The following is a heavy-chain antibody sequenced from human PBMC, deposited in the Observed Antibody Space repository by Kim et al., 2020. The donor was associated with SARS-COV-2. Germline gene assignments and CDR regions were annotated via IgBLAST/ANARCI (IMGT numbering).Heavy chain of an antibody. V-gene: IGHV4-34*01. CDR2: INHSGST. D-gene: IGHD2-15*01. Sequence: SETLYLTCAVYGGSFSGYYWSWIRQPPGKGLEWIGEINHSGSTNYNPSLKSRVTISVDTSKNQFSLKLSSVTAADTAVYYCARGAGRCSGGSCYRYYYYGMDVWGQGTTVTVSS. J-gene: IGHJ6*02. CDR1: GGSFSGYY. CDR3: ARGAGRCSGGSCYRYYYYGMDV.